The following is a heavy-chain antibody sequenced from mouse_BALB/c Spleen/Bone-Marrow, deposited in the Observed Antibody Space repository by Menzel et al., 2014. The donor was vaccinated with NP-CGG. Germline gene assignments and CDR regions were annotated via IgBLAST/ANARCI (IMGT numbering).Heavy chain of an antibody. D-gene: IGHD3-1*01. CDR2: INPSNGDT. V-gene: IGHV1S16*01. Sequence: FTSYWMHWVKLRPGQGFEWIGEINPSNGDTDYNEKFKRKATLTVDKSSSTAYMQLSSLTSEDSAVYYCTITARADFDYWGQGTTLTVSS. CDR3: TITARADFDY. J-gene: IGHJ2*01. CDR1: FTSYW.